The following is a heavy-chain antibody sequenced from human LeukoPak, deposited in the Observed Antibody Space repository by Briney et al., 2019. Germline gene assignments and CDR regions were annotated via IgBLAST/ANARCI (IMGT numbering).Heavy chain of an antibody. CDR1: GCSISSSSYY. CDR2: IYYSGST. V-gene: IGHV4-39*01. D-gene: IGHD1-20*01. CDR3: ARHYNRDDLLDY. Sequence: PSETLSLTCTVSGCSISSSSYYWGWIRQPPGKGLGWVGSIYYSGSTYYNPSLKSRVTLSVDTSKNQFSLKLSSVTAADTAVYYCARHYNRDDLLDYWGQGTLVTVSS. J-gene: IGHJ4*02.